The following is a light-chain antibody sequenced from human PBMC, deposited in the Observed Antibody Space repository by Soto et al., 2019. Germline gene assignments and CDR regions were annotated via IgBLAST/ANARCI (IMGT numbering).Light chain of an antibody. CDR1: QSVSSY. CDR3: QQRSNWRPIT. Sequence: IVLAQSPATLTLSPGERATLSCRASQSVSSYLAWYQQKPGQAPRLLIYDASNRATGIPARFSGSGSGTDFTLTISSLEPEDFAVYSCQQRSNWRPITFGQGTRLEIK. V-gene: IGKV3-11*01. CDR2: DAS. J-gene: IGKJ5*01.